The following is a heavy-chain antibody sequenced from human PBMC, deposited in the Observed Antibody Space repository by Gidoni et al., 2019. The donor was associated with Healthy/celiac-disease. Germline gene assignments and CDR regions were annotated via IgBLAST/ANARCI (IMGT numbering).Heavy chain of an antibody. CDR3: ARDKLVVVPAAIGRYYYYGMDV. Sequence: EVQLVESGGGLVKPGGSLRLSCAASGFTFSSYSMNWVRQAPGKGLEWVSSISSSSSYIYYADSVKGRFTISRDNAKNSLYLQMNSLRAEDTAVYYCARDKLVVVPAAIGRYYYYGMDVWGQGTTVTVSS. D-gene: IGHD2-2*02. V-gene: IGHV3-21*01. CDR2: ISSSSSYI. CDR1: GFTFSSYS. J-gene: IGHJ6*02.